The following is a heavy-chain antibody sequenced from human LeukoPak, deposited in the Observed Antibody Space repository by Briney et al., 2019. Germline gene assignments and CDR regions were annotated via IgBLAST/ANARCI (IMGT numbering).Heavy chain of an antibody. D-gene: IGHD3-3*01. Sequence: GGSLRLSCAASGFTFSAYAVTWIRQAPGKGLEWVSSIHGSGGITYYADSVKGRFTVSRDNSKNTLYLQMNSLRAEDTAVYYCAKEGYNYDFAYWGQGTMVTVSS. CDR3: AKEGYNYDFAY. CDR2: IHGSGGIT. CDR1: GFTFSAYA. J-gene: IGHJ3*01. V-gene: IGHV3-23*01.